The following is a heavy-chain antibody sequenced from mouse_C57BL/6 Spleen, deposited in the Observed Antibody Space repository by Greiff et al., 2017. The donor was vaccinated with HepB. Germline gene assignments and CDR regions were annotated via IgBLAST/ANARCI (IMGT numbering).Heavy chain of an antibody. CDR1: GYTFTDYY. CDR2: IYPGSGNT. V-gene: IGHV1-76*01. D-gene: IGHD6-1*01. J-gene: IGHJ1*03. Sequence: VQLQQSGAELVRPGASVKLSCKASGYTFTDYYINWVKQRPGQGLEWIARIYPGSGNTYYNEKFKGKATLTAEKSSSTAYMQLSSLTSEDSAVYCCAREGAAGSYWYFDVWGTGTTVTVSS. CDR3: AREGAAGSYWYFDV.